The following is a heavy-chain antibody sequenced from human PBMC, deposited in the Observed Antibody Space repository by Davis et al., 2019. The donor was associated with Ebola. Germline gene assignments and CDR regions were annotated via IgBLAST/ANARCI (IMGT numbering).Heavy chain of an antibody. V-gene: IGHV4-59*01. D-gene: IGHD3-9*01. CDR2: IHYSGST. J-gene: IGHJ5*02. CDR3: ARGYDILTGYGPGFDP. Sequence: MPSETLSLTCTVSGGSISSYYWSWIRQPPGKGLEWIGYIHYSGSTNYNPSLKSRLPISVDTSENQFSLKLSSVTAADTAVYYCARGYDILTGYGPGFDPWGQGTLVTVSS. CDR1: GGSISSYY.